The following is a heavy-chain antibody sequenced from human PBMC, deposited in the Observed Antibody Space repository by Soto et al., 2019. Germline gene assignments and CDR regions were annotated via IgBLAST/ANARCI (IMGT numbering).Heavy chain of an antibody. V-gene: IGHV3-30*18. J-gene: IGHJ6*02. D-gene: IGHD3-22*01. CDR1: GFTFGSYG. Sequence: PGGSLRLSCAASGFTFGSYGMHWVRQAPGKGLEWVAGISYDGRKKYYGESVKGRFTISSDNSKNTLYLQMNSLRVEETAVYYCAKAIENYSTGYYKPFYYFGVDVWGQGTTVTVSS. CDR3: AKAIENYSTGYYKPFYYFGVDV. CDR2: ISYDGRKK.